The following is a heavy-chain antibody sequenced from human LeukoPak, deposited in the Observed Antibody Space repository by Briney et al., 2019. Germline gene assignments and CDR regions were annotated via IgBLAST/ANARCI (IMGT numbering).Heavy chain of an antibody. D-gene: IGHD3-3*01. Sequence: GGSLRLSCAASGFIFSSYAMHWVRQAPGKGLEYVSGISSNGGSKDYANSVKGRFTISRDNSKNTLYPQMGSLRPEDVAVYYCARDSRPSDFWSGYYTSFDYWGQGILVTVSS. V-gene: IGHV3-64*01. CDR3: ARDSRPSDFWSGYYTSFDY. J-gene: IGHJ4*02. CDR1: GFIFSSYA. CDR2: ISSNGGSK.